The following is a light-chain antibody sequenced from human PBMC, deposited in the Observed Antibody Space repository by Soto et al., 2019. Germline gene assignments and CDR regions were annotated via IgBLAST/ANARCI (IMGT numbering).Light chain of an antibody. CDR3: SSYTNINTRACV. V-gene: IGLV2-14*01. CDR2: EVT. J-gene: IGLJ1*01. Sequence: QSALTQPASVSGSPGQSITISCTGTSVDIGSHNRVSWYQQHPGNAPKLIIYEVTDRPSVVSNRFSGSKSGNTASLIISGLQAEDEAEYYCSSYTNINTRACVFGTGTKLTVL. CDR1: SVDIGSHNR.